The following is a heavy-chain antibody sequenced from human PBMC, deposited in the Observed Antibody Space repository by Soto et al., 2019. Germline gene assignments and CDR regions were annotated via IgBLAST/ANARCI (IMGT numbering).Heavy chain of an antibody. CDR2: IFHSGST. J-gene: IGHJ6*02. CDR3: AREWKQDYYYYGMDV. D-gene: IGHD1-1*01. CDR1: GYSISSGYY. V-gene: IGHV4-38-2*02. Sequence: SETLSLTCAVSGYSISSGYYWGWIRQPPGKGLEWIGSIFHSGSTYYNPSLKSRVAISVDTSKNQISLNLSSVTAADTAVYYCAREWKQDYYYYGMDVWGQGTTVTVSS.